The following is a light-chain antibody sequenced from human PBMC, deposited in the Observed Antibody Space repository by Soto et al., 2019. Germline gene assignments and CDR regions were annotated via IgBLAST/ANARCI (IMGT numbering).Light chain of an antibody. CDR1: QSVSSN. J-gene: IGKJ4*01. CDR2: GAS. V-gene: IGKV3-15*01. CDR3: QQYNNWPPG. Sequence: EIVMTQSPATLSVSPGERDTLSCRASQSVSSNLAWYQQKPGQAPRLLIYGASTRATGIPARFSGSGSGTEFTLTISSLQSEDFAVYYCQQYNNWPPGFGGGTKVEIK.